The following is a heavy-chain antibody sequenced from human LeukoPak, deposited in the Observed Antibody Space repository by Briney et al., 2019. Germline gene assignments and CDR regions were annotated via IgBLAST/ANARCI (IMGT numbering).Heavy chain of an antibody. D-gene: IGHD3-22*01. CDR3: ARAPPYYYDSSGYLDY. V-gene: IGHV4-39*07. CDR1: GGSISSSSYY. J-gene: IGHJ4*02. CDR2: IYYSGST. Sequence: SETLSLTCTVSGGSISSSSYYWGWIRQPPGKGLEWIGSIYYSGSTNYNPSLKSRVTISVDTSKNQFSLKLSSVTAADTAVYYCARAPPYYYDSSGYLDYWGQGTLVTVSS.